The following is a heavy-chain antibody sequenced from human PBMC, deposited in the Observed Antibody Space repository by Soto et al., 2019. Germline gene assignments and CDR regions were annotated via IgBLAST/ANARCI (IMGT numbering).Heavy chain of an antibody. V-gene: IGHV3-7*01. J-gene: IGHJ6*02. CDR2: IKQDGTEK. Sequence: EVQLVESGGGLVQPGGSLRLSCAASGFTFSTYWMSWVRRTPGKGLEWVANIKQDGTEKYYVDSVRGRLTVSRDNAKSSRYRQTNSLRVEDTAVYYCTTSPHRDSERVFVWGQGTAVTVS. D-gene: IGHD1-26*01. CDR3: TTSPHRDSERVFV. CDR1: GFTFSTYW.